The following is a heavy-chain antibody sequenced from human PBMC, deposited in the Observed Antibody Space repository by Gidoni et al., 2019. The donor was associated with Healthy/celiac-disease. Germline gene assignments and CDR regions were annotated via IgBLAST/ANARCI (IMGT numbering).Heavy chain of an antibody. CDR3: ARAPCSGGSCNLFDP. V-gene: IGHV4-30-2*01. D-gene: IGHD2-15*01. CDR2: IYHTGST. Sequence: QVQLQESGPGLVKPSQTLSLTCTVSGGTLSSGGYSWSWIRQPPGKGLEWIGYIYHTGSTYYNPSLKSRLTMSVDRSKNQFSLKLSSVTAADTAVYYCARAPCSGGSCNLFDPWGQGTLVTVSS. CDR1: GGTLSSGGYS. J-gene: IGHJ5*02.